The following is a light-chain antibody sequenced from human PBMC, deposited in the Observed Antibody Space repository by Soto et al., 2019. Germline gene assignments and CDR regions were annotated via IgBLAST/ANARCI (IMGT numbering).Light chain of an antibody. V-gene: IGKV1-33*01. CDR3: QQYDNLPPLT. CDR2: DAS. CDR1: QDISNY. J-gene: IGKJ4*01. Sequence: DIQMTQSPSSLSASVGDRVTITCQASQDISNYLNWYQQKPGKAPKLLIYDASNLETGVPSRFSGSGSRTDFTFTISSLQPEDIATYYCQQYDNLPPLTFGGGTKVEIK.